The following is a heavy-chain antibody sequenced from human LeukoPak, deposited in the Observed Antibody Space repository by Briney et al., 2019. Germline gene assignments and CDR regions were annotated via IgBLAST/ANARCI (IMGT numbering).Heavy chain of an antibody. CDR1: GFTFSSYA. D-gene: IGHD6-19*01. CDR2: ISYDGSNK. J-gene: IGHJ4*02. Sequence: GGSLRLSCAASGFTFSSYAMHWVRQAPGKGLEWVAVISYDGSNKYYADSVKGRFTISRDISKNTLYLQMNSLRAEDTAVYYCAKGPTLAVAAPFDYWGQGTLVTVSS. V-gene: IGHV3-30-3*01. CDR3: AKGPTLAVAAPFDY.